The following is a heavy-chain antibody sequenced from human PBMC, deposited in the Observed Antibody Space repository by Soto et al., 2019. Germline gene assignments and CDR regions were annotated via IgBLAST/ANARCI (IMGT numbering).Heavy chain of an antibody. Sequence: GGALRLSCAPSIFSFSNCWMHWFRQAPGMVLVWVSHINSDGSSTTYADSVKGRFTISRDNAKNTLYLQMNSLRAEDTAVYYCARAIGYYGMDVWGQGTTVTVSS. CDR1: IFSFSNCW. D-gene: IGHD3-22*01. J-gene: IGHJ6*02. CDR3: ARAIGYYGMDV. V-gene: IGHV3-74*01. CDR2: INSDGSST.